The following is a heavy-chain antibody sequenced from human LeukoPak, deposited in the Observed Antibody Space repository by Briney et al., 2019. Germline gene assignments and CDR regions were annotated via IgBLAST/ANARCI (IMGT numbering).Heavy chain of an antibody. V-gene: IGHV4-39*07. CDR3: ARRRSSWYSYYFDY. D-gene: IGHD6-13*01. CDR2: IYYSGST. CDR1: GGSISSSSYY. J-gene: IGHJ4*02. Sequence: PSGTLSLTCTVSGGSISSSSYYWGWIRQPPGKGLEWIGSIYYSGSTYYNPSLKSRVTISVDTSKNQFSLKLSSVTAADTAVYYCARRRSSWYSYYFDYWGQGTLVTVSS.